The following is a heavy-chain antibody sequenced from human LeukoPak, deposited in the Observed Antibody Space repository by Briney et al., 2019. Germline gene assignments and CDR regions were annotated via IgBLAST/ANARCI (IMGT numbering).Heavy chain of an antibody. CDR2: IYHSGST. CDR3: ARDGGQRGYDWEFDY. V-gene: IGHV4-38-2*02. Sequence: SETLSLTCTVSGYSISSGYYWGWIRQPPGKGLEWIGSIYHSGSTYYNPSLQSRVTISIDTSKNQFSLKLRFVTAADTAVYYCARDGGQRGYDWEFDYWGQGTLVTVSS. CDR1: GYSISSGYY. D-gene: IGHD5-12*01. J-gene: IGHJ4*02.